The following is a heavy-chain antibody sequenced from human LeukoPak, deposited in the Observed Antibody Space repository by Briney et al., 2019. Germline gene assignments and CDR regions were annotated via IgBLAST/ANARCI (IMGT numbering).Heavy chain of an antibody. CDR2: IRYDGSNK. V-gene: IGHV3-30*02. CDR3: AKDIVRSLYGMDV. D-gene: IGHD1-26*01. CDR1: GFTFSSYG. J-gene: IGHJ6*02. Sequence: GGSLRLSCAASGFTFSSYGMHWVRQAPGKGLEWVAFIRYDGSNKYYADSVKGRFTISRDNSKNTLYLQMNSLRAEDTAVYYCAKDIVRSLYGMDVWGQGTTVTVSS.